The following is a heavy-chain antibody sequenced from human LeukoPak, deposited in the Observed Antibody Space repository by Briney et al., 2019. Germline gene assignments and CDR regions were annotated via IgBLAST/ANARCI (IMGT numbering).Heavy chain of an antibody. CDR1: GFTFSSYS. Sequence: PGGSLRLSCAASGFTFSSYSMNWVRQAPGKRLEWVSSISSSSSYIYYPDSLKGRFTISRDNAKNSLYLQMNSLRAEDTAVYYCARATSDVSYFDYWGQGTLVTASS. V-gene: IGHV3-21*01. D-gene: IGHD3-16*01. CDR2: ISSSSSYI. CDR3: ARATSDVSYFDY. J-gene: IGHJ4*02.